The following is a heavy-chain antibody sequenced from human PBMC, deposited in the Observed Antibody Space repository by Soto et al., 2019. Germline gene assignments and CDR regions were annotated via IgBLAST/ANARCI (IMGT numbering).Heavy chain of an antibody. D-gene: IGHD3-22*01. CDR2: IYYSGST. CDR1: GGSISSGDYY. Sequence: PSETLSLTCTVSGGSISSGDYYWSWIRQPPGKGLEWIGYIYYSGSTYYNPSLKSRVTISVDTSKNQFSLKLSSVTAADTAVYYCAREYDRSGYYDYWGQGTLVTVSS. J-gene: IGHJ4*02. V-gene: IGHV4-30-4*01. CDR3: AREYDRSGYYDY.